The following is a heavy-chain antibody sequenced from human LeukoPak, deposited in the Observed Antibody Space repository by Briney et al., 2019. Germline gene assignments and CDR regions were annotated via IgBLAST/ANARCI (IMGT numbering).Heavy chain of an antibody. J-gene: IGHJ6*02. CDR3: ARHLMDSSGWSFYYYGMDV. V-gene: IGHV4-59*08. CDR1: GGSISSYC. Sequence: SETLSLTCTVSGGSISSYCWSWIRQPPGKGLEWIGYIYYSGSTNYNPSLKSRVTISVDTSKNQFSLKLSSVTAADTAVYYCARHLMDSSGWSFYYYGMDVWGPGTTVTVSS. CDR2: IYYSGST. D-gene: IGHD6-19*01.